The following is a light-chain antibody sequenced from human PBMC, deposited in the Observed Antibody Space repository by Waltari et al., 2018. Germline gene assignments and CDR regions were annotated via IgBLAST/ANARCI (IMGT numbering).Light chain of an antibody. CDR1: QSVGSNY. V-gene: IGKV3-20*01. Sequence: EIVLTQSPGTLSLSSGERATLACRASQSVGSNYLVWYQQKPGQAPRLLIYGASSRATGIPDRFTGSGSGTDFTLTIIRLEPEDFAVYYCQQYGTSSSFGQGTRLEIK. CDR3: QQYGTSSS. J-gene: IGKJ5*01. CDR2: GAS.